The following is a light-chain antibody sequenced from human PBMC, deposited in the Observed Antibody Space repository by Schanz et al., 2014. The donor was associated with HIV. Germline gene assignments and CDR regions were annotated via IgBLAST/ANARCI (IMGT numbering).Light chain of an antibody. CDR1: SSDVGGYNY. CDR2: EVS. CDR3: CSYAGNNNGV. J-gene: IGLJ3*02. V-gene: IGLV2-8*01. Sequence: QSALTQPPSASGSPGQSVTISCTGTSSDVGGYNYVSWYQQHPGKAPKLMIYEVSKRPSGVSNRFSGSKSGNTASLTFSGLQAEDEADYYCCSYAGNNNGVFGGGTKLTVL.